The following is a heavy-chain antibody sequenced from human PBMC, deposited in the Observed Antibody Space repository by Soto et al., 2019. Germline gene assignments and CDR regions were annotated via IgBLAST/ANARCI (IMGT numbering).Heavy chain of an antibody. CDR3: ARARASIAAAGIIDY. J-gene: IGHJ4*02. CDR1: GGSIGSGGYY. D-gene: IGHD6-13*01. CDR2: IYNRGST. Sequence: SETLSLTCTVSGGSIGSGGYYWSWIRQHPGEGLEWIANIYNRGSTYYNPSLKSRVTISLDNAKNSLYLQMNSLRAEDTAVYYCARARASIAAAGIIDYWGQGTLVTVSS. V-gene: IGHV4-31*03.